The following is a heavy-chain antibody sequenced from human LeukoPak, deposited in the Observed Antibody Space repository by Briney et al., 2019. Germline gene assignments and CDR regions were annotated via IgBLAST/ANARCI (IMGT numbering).Heavy chain of an antibody. J-gene: IGHJ6*02. D-gene: IGHD3-10*01. Sequence: SETLSLTCTVSGGSVNNYYWSWIRQPPGKGLEWIGFISYSGSTNYNPSLKSRVTISVDTSKNHFSLKLSSVTAADTAVYYCAREAVAGGSGSNYYYYGVDVWGQGTTVTVSS. CDR3: AREAVAGGSGSNYYYYGVDV. CDR1: GGSVNNYY. CDR2: ISYSGST. V-gene: IGHV4-59*02.